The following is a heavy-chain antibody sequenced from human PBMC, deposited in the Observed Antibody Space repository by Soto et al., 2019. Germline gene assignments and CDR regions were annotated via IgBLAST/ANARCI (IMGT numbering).Heavy chain of an antibody. CDR1: GFTFSSYA. V-gene: IGHV3-30-3*01. Sequence: GGSLRLSCAASGFTFSSYAMHWVRQAPGKGLEWVAVISYDGSNKYYADSVKGRFTISRDNSKNTLYLQMNSLRAEDTAVYYCARISYDFWSGPQYGMDVWGQGTTVSVS. D-gene: IGHD3-3*01. CDR2: ISYDGSNK. J-gene: IGHJ6*02. CDR3: ARISYDFWSGPQYGMDV.